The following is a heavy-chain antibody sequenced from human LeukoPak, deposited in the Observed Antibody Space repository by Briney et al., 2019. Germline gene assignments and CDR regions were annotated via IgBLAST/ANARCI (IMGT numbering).Heavy chain of an antibody. CDR2: ISSSSSTI. V-gene: IGHV3-48*02. CDR1: GFTFSSYS. Sequence: GGSLRLSCAASGFTFSSYSMNWVRQAPGKGLEWVSYISSSSSTIYYADSVKGRFTISRDNAKNSLYLQMNSLRDEDTAVYYCARDGYSSSWYSSGISGIDYWGQGTLVTVSS. J-gene: IGHJ4*02. D-gene: IGHD6-13*01. CDR3: ARDGYSSSWYSSGISGIDY.